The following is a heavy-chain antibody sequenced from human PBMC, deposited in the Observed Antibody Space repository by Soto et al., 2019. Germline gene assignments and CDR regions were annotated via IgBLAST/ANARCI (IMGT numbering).Heavy chain of an antibody. CDR3: ARHSLTKDGYNGNPPDY. CDR1: GGSISSSSYY. V-gene: IGHV4-39*01. Sequence: QLQLQESGPGLVKPSETLSLTCTVSGGSISSSSYYWGWIRQPPGKGLEWIGSIYYSGSTYYNPSLKSRVTISLDTSKNQFSLKLSSVTAADTAVYYCARHSLTKDGYNGNPPDYWGQGTLVTVSS. D-gene: IGHD5-12*01. J-gene: IGHJ4*02. CDR2: IYYSGST.